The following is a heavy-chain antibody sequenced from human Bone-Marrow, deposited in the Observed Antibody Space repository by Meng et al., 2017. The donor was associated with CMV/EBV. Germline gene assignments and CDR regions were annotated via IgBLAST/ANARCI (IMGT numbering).Heavy chain of an antibody. Sequence: GGSLRLSCAASGFTFSNYWMTWVRQAPGKGLEWVANIKQDGSEKYYVDSVRGRFTITRDNAKNSLFLQMNSLRAEDTAVYYCARSMLEVNRYYYGMDVWGEGTPVTVSS. D-gene: IGHD1-1*01. J-gene: IGHJ6*04. CDR1: GFTFSNYW. CDR2: IKQDGSEK. CDR3: ARSMLEVNRYYYGMDV. V-gene: IGHV3-7*01.